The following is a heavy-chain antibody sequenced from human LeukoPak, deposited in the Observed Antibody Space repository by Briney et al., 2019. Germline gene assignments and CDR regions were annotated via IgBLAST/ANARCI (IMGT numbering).Heavy chain of an antibody. Sequence: GGSLRLSCAASGFTFSGYAMRWVRQAPGKGLEWVSAISGSGGSTYYADSVKGRFTISRDNSKNTLYLQMNSLRAEDTAVYYCAKAPGYYDILTGRLRGSDYWGQGTLVTVSS. D-gene: IGHD3-9*01. CDR2: ISGSGGST. CDR3: AKAPGYYDILTGRLRGSDY. CDR1: GFTFSGYA. V-gene: IGHV3-23*01. J-gene: IGHJ4*02.